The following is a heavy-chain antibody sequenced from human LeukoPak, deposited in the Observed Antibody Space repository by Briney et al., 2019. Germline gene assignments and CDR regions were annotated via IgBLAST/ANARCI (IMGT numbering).Heavy chain of an antibody. J-gene: IGHJ4*02. CDR2: IYYSGST. V-gene: IGHV4-39*01. Sequence: SETLSLTCTVSGGSISSTSYYWGWIRQPPGKRLEWIASIYYSGSTYYNPSLKSRVTISVDTSKNQFSLRLNSVTAADTAVYYCTRSYCSSTSCYASGYFDYWGQGTLVTVSS. CDR1: GGSISSTSYY. D-gene: IGHD2-2*01. CDR3: TRSYCSSTSCYASGYFDY.